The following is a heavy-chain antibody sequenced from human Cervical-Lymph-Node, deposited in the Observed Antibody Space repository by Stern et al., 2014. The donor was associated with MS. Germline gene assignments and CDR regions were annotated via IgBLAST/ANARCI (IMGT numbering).Heavy chain of an antibody. CDR3: ARSPYSYGSGDWYFDL. CDR2: INPNSGDT. Sequence: QVQLVQSGAEVRKPGTSVKVSCTATGYTFTDYSMHLVRQAPGQGLDWMGRINPNSGDTNYAQKFQGRVTMTRDTSISTAYMELKRLRSDDTAVYYCARSPYSYGSGDWYFDLWGRGTLVTVSS. D-gene: IGHD3-10*01. V-gene: IGHV1-2*06. J-gene: IGHJ2*01. CDR1: GYTFTDYS.